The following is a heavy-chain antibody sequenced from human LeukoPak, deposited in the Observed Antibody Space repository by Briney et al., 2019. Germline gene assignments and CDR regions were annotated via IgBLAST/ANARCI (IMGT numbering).Heavy chain of an antibody. D-gene: IGHD5-24*01. J-gene: IGHJ4*02. V-gene: IGHV4-59*01. CDR2: IYYNGST. Sequence: SETLSLXCTVSGGSISSYYWSWIRQPPGKGLEWIGYIYYNGSTNYNPSLKSRVTISVDTSKNQFSLKLSSVTAADTAVYYCARVGRYGYNLEYFDYWGQGTLVTVSS. CDR3: ARVGRYGYNLEYFDY. CDR1: GGSISSYY.